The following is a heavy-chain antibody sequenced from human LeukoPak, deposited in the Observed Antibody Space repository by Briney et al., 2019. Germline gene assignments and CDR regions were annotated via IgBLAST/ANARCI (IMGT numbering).Heavy chain of an antibody. CDR2: ISGSGGST. Sequence: GGSLRLSCAASGFTVSSNYMSWVRQAPGKGLEWVSAISGSGGSTYYADSVKGRFTISRDNSKNTLYLQMNSLRAEDTAVYYCAKDQGSGYDTFDYWGQGTLVTVSS. CDR1: GFTVSSNY. J-gene: IGHJ4*02. D-gene: IGHD5-12*01. V-gene: IGHV3-23*01. CDR3: AKDQGSGYDTFDY.